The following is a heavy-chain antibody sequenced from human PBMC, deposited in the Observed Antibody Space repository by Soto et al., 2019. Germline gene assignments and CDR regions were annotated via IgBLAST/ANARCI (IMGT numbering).Heavy chain of an antibody. D-gene: IGHD6-19*01. CDR3: ARGRGGNIAVAVDFDY. Sequence: QVQLQQWGAGLLKPSETLSLTCAVYGGSFSGYYWSWIRQPPGKGLEWIGEINHSGSTNYNPSLKSGVTISVDTSKNQFSLKLSSVTAADTAVYYCARGRGGNIAVAVDFDYWGQGTLVTVSS. V-gene: IGHV4-34*01. J-gene: IGHJ4*02. CDR2: INHSGST. CDR1: GGSFSGYY.